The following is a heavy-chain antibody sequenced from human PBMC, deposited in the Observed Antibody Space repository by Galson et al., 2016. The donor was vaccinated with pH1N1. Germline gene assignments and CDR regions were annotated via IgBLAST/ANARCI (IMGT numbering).Heavy chain of an antibody. V-gene: IGHV2-70*20. D-gene: IGHD4-17*01. Sequence: PALVKPTQTLTLTCTFSGFSLGTSGMCVSWVRQPPGKALEWLALIDWGDEKYYSTSLKTRLTISKDTSKNQVVLTMTNMDPVDTATYYCARFTYGDYTTYFDYWGQGTLVTVSS. CDR1: GFSLGTSGMC. CDR3: ARFTYGDYTTYFDY. CDR2: IDWGDEK. J-gene: IGHJ4*02.